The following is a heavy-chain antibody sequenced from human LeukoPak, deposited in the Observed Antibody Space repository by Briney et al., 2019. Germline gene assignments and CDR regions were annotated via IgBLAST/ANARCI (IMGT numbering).Heavy chain of an antibody. Sequence: SETLSLTCTVSGGSITSLYWSWIRQPPGKGLEYIGYVHYSGTTNYNPSLESRAITSMDASKNQFYLKLRSVTAADTATYYCARSATIAVFQNGMDVWGQGTTVTVSS. CDR1: GGSITSLY. J-gene: IGHJ6*02. CDR2: VHYSGTT. V-gene: IGHV4-59*11. CDR3: ARSATIAVFQNGMDV. D-gene: IGHD5-24*01.